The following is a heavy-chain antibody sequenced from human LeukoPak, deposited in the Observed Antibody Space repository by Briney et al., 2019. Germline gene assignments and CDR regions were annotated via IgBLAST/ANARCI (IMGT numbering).Heavy chain of an antibody. Sequence: PGGSLRLSCAASGFTFSDYGMHWVRQAPGKGLEWVAVISYDGSNKYYADSVKGRFTISRDNSKNTLYLQMNSLRAEDTAVYYCANQGDAFDIWGQGTMVTVSS. CDR1: GFTFSDYG. V-gene: IGHV3-30*18. CDR3: ANQGDAFDI. CDR2: ISYDGSNK. J-gene: IGHJ3*02.